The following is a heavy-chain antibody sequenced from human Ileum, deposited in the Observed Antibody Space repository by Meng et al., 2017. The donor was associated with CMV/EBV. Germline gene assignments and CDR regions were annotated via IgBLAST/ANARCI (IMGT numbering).Heavy chain of an antibody. Sequence: SRTCAVSGGSISHWCSWVRQPPGKGLEWIGEMSQSGTTKYNPSLKSRVTISIDKSKNQFFLNLNSVTAADTAMYYCATRGYHYVDHDWGQGTLVTVSS. CDR2: MSQSGTT. CDR3: ATRGYHYVDHD. V-gene: IGHV4-4*02. J-gene: IGHJ4*02. D-gene: IGHD4-17*01. CDR1: GGSISHW.